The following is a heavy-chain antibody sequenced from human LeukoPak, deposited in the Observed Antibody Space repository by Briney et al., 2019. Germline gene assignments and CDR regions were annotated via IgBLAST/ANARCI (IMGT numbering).Heavy chain of an antibody. CDR1: GGSFSGYY. Sequence: SETLSLTCAVYGGSFSGYYWSWIRQPPGKGLEWIGEINHSGSTNYNPSLKSRVTISVDTSKNQFSLKLSSVTAADTAVYYCARTQWLAQFDYWGQGTLVTVSS. CDR3: ARTQWLAQFDY. D-gene: IGHD6-19*01. V-gene: IGHV4-34*01. J-gene: IGHJ4*02. CDR2: INHSGST.